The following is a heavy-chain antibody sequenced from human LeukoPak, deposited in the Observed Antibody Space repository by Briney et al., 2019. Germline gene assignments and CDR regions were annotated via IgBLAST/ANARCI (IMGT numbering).Heavy chain of an antibody. V-gene: IGHV1-24*01. D-gene: IGHD6-19*01. CDR3: ATAVAVAGFFDC. J-gene: IGHJ4*02. CDR1: GYTLTELS. Sequence: ASVKVSCKVSGYTLTELSMHWVRQAPGKGLEWMGGFDPEDGETIYAQKFQGRVTMTEDTSTDTAYMELSSLRSEDTAVYYCATAVAVAGFFDCWGQGTLVTVSS. CDR2: FDPEDGET.